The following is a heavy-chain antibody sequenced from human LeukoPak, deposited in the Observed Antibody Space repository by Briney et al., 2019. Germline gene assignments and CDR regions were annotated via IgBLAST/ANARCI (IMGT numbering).Heavy chain of an antibody. CDR3: ASKEGLGYYYYMDV. CDR2: IIPIFGTA. J-gene: IGHJ6*03. D-gene: IGHD3/OR15-3a*01. CDR1: GGTFSSYA. V-gene: IGHV1-69*05. Sequence: SVKVSCKASGGTFSSYAISWVRQAPGQGLEWMGGIIPIFGTANYAQKFQGRVTITTDESTSTAYMELSSLRSEDTAVYYCASKEGLGYYYYMDVWGKGTTVTVSS.